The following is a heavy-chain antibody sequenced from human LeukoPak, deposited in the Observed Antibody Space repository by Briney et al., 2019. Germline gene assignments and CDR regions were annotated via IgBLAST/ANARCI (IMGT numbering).Heavy chain of an antibody. CDR1: GYRFISYW. CDR2: IYPGDSDT. D-gene: IGHD2-2*01. J-gene: IGHJ4*02. V-gene: IGHV5-51*01. CDR3: ARRARGYCSSTSCYFDS. Sequence: GESLKISCKGSGYRFISYWIAWVRQMPGKGLEWMGIIYPGDSDTRYSPSFQGQVTISADKSISTAYLQWSSLKASDTAMYYCARRARGYCSSTSCYFDSWGQGTLVTVSS.